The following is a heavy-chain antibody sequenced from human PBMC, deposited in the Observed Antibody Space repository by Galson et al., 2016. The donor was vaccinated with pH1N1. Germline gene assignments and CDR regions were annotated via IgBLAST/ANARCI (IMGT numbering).Heavy chain of an antibody. Sequence: SLRLSCATSGFRFDDYAMHWVRQAPVKGLEWVSGISWNGGIAGYAASMKGRLIISRDNAKNALYLQMNSLRVEDTALYYCARYFSGGRRSVVDAFDAWGQGTMVAVSS. CDR2: ISWNGGIA. CDR1: GFRFDDYA. CDR3: ARYFSGGRRSVVDAFDA. D-gene: IGHD2-15*01. V-gene: IGHV3-9*01. J-gene: IGHJ3*01.